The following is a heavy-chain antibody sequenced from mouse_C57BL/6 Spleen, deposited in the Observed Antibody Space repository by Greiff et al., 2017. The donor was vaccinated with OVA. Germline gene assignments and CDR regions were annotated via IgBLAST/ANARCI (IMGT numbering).Heavy chain of an antibody. Sequence: QVQLQQSGPELVKPGASVKISCKASGYAFSSSWMNWVKQRPGKGLEWIGRIYPGDGDTNYNGKFKGKATLTADKSSSTAYMQLSSLTSEDSAVYFGAREGTPGYFDYWGQGTTLTVSS. CDR3: AREGTPGYFDY. V-gene: IGHV1-82*01. J-gene: IGHJ2*01. CDR1: GYAFSSSW. CDR2: IYPGDGDT.